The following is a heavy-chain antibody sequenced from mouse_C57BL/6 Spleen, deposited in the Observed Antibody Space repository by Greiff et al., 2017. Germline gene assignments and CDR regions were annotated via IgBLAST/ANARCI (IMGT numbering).Heavy chain of an antibody. CDR1: GYSITSGYY. V-gene: IGHV3-6*01. Sequence: DVKLQESGPGLVKPSQSLSLTCSVTGYSITSGYYWNWIRQFPGNKLEWMGYISYDGSNNYNPSLKNRISITRDTSKNQFFLKLNSVTTEDTATYYCARERIYYGNYVFAYWGQGTLVTVSA. J-gene: IGHJ3*01. CDR3: ARERIYYGNYVFAY. D-gene: IGHD2-1*01. CDR2: ISYDGSN.